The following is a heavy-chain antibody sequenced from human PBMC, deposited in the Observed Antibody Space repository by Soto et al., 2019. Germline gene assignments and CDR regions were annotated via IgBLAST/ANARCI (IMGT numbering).Heavy chain of an antibody. CDR1: GFTFSSYA. Sequence: EVQLLESGGGLVQPGGSLRLSCAASGFTFSSYAMSWVRQAPGKGLEWVSAISGSGGSTYYADSVKGRFTISRDNSKNTLYLQMNSLRAEDTAVYYCAKARGSYLKGPSEVDAFDIWGQGTMVTVSS. CDR3: AKARGSYLKGPSEVDAFDI. D-gene: IGHD1-26*01. J-gene: IGHJ3*02. CDR2: ISGSGGST. V-gene: IGHV3-23*01.